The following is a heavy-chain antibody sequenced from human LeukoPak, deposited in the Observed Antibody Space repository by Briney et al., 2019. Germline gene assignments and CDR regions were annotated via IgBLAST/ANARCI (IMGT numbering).Heavy chain of an antibody. V-gene: IGHV1-2*02. CDR3: ARERLTPLTYYYDSSGPFDY. D-gene: IGHD3-22*01. J-gene: IGHJ4*02. CDR2: INPNSGGT. CDR1: GYTFTGYY. Sequence: GASVKVSCKASGYTFTGYYMNWVRQAPGQGLEWMGWINPNSGGTNYAQKFQGRVTMTRDTSISTGNMELRSLRSDDTAVYYCARERLTPLTYYYDSSGPFDYWGQGTLVTVSS.